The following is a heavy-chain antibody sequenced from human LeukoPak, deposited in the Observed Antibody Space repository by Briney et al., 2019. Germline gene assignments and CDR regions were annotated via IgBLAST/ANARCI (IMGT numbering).Heavy chain of an antibody. J-gene: IGHJ5*02. D-gene: IGHD3-22*01. Sequence: PSETLSLTCAVYGGSFSGYYWSWIRQPPGKGLEWIGEINHSGSTNYNPSLKSRVTISVDKSKNQFSLKLTSVTAADTAVYYCARAPERYYYDSSGYYSGNWFDPWGQGTLVTVSS. CDR2: INHSGST. V-gene: IGHV4-34*01. CDR3: ARAPERYYYDSSGYYSGNWFDP. CDR1: GGSFSGYY.